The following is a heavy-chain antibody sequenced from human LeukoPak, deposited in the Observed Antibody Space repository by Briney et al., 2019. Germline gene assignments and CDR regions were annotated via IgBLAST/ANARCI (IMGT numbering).Heavy chain of an antibody. CDR3: TRDQEGSDY. CDR2: IKQDGSET. J-gene: IGHJ4*02. V-gene: IGHV3-7*01. Sequence: GGSLRLSCTASGFTFSSYWMSWVRQAPGKGLEWVANIKQDGSETYYVDSVKGRFTISRDNAKNSLYLQMNSLRAEDTAVYYCTRDQEGSDYWGQGTLVTVSS. CDR1: GFTFSSYW.